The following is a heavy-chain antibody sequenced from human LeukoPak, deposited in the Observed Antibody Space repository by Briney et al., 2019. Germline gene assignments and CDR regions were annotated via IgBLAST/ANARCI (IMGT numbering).Heavy chain of an antibody. V-gene: IGHV1-69*06. CDR1: GGTFSSYA. CDR3: ARRGTMVRGVENWFDP. J-gene: IGHJ5*02. CDR2: IIPIFGTA. Sequence: SVKVSCKASGGTFSSYAISWVRQAPGQGLEWMGGIIPIFGTANYAQKFQGRVTITADKSTSTAYMELSSLRSEDTAVYYCARRGTMVRGVENWFDPWGQGTLVTVS. D-gene: IGHD3-10*01.